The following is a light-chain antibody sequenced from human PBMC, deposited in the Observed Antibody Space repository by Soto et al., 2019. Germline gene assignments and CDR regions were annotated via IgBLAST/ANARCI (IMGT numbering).Light chain of an antibody. CDR3: LQESNYPLT. Sequence: IQMTQSPSSLSASVGDRVTITCRASQGFRDAVGWYQQKPGKAPKLLISSASTLQSGFPSRFSGSGSGRDFNLTISGLQPEYFASYYCLQESNYPLTFGGGTQVEIK. CDR1: QGFRDA. V-gene: IGKV1-6*01. J-gene: IGKJ4*01. CDR2: SAS.